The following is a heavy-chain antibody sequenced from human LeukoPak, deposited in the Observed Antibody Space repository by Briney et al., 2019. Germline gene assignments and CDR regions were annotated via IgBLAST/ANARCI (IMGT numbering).Heavy chain of an antibody. CDR1: GGSFSGYY. V-gene: IGHV4-34*01. J-gene: IGHJ4*02. D-gene: IGHD2-2*01. CDR3: ARHGAHQFYYFDC. Sequence: SETLSLTCAVYGGSFSGYYWSWIRQPPGKGLEWIGEINHSGSTNYNPSLKSRVTISVDTSKNQFSLKLSSVTAADTAVYYCARHGAHQFYYFDCWGQGTLVTVSS. CDR2: INHSGST.